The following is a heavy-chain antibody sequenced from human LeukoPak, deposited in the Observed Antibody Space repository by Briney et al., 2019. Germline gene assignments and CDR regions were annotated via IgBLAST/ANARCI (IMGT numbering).Heavy chain of an antibody. CDR3: ATYSNSTLQYYYGLDV. J-gene: IGHJ6*02. V-gene: IGHV1-2*02. CDR1: GYTFTGYY. CDR2: IRPNSGGT. Sequence: ASVKVSCKTSGYTFTGYYLHWVRQAPGQGLEWMGWIRPNSGGTKNAQKFQGRVTMTRDTSISTAYMELNRLTSADTAVYYCATYSNSTLQYYYGLDVWGQGTTVTVSS. D-gene: IGHD6-6*01.